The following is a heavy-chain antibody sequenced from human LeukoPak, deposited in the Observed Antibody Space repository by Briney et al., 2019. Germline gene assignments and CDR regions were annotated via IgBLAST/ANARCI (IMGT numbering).Heavy chain of an antibody. Sequence: GGSLRLSCAASGFTFSDAYMHWVRQAPGMGLEWVGRIKKKADGATPDYAAAVKGRFTISRDDSKNTLYLQMNSLETEDTALYYCTRFPFWSVKAANWGQGTLVTVSS. CDR3: TRFPFWSVKAAN. V-gene: IGHV3-15*01. CDR1: GFTFSDAY. CDR2: IKKKADGATP. J-gene: IGHJ4*02. D-gene: IGHD3-3*01.